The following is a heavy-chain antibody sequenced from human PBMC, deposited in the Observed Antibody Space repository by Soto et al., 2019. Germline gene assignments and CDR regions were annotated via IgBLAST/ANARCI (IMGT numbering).Heavy chain of an antibody. CDR1: GYSFTNNA. J-gene: IGHJ3*02. V-gene: IGHV1-3*04. CDR3: AREIATGRYSAFDM. CDR2: INTGNGNT. D-gene: IGHD6-19*01. Sequence: GASVKVSCKASGYSFTNNAIHWVRQAPGQRLEWMGWINTGNGNTKHSLNFEGRVTITSDTSASTAFMEFSSLTSEDTAVFYCAREIATGRYSAFDMWGQGTVVTVSS.